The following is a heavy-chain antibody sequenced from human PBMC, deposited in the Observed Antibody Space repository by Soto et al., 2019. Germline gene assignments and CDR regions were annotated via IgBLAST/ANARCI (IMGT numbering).Heavy chain of an antibody. V-gene: IGHV1-69*01. Sequence: VKVSCRAAGGPCMSYAIVWVRHAPRQGLEWMVGIIPIFGKANYAQKFQGRVTITADESTSTAYMELSSLRSEDTAGYYCARDFHHDSSGYNWYFDLWGRGTLVTVSS. D-gene: IGHD3-22*01. CDR3: ARDFHHDSSGYNWYFDL. CDR2: IIPIFGKA. CDR1: GGPCMSYA. J-gene: IGHJ2*01.